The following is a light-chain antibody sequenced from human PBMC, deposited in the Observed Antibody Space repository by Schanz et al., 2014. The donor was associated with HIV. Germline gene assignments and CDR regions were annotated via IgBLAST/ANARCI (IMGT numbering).Light chain of an antibody. CDR2: AAS. J-gene: IGKJ4*01. V-gene: IGKV1-8*01. CDR1: QGISSY. Sequence: AIRMTQSPSSFSASTGDRVTITCRASQGISSYLAWYQQKPGKAPKLLIYAASTLQSGVPSRFSGSGSGTDFTLTISSLQPEDFAAYYCQQADSFPPTFGGGTKVEI. CDR3: QQADSFPPT.